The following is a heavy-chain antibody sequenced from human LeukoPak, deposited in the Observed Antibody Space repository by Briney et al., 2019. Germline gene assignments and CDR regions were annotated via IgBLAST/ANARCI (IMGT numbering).Heavy chain of an antibody. CDR2: MNPNSGNT. V-gene: IGHV1-8*01. CDR3: AKDRQWLVRGYFDY. J-gene: IGHJ4*02. D-gene: IGHD6-19*01. CDR1: GYTFTSYD. Sequence: ASVKVSCKASGYTFTSYDINWVRQATGQGLEWMGWMNPNSGNTGYAQKFQGRVTMTRNTSISTAYMELSSLRSEDTAVYYCAKDRQWLVRGYFDYWGQGTLVTVSS.